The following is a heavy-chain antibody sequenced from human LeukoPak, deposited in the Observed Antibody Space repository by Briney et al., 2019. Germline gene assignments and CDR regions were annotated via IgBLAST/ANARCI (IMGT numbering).Heavy chain of an antibody. V-gene: IGHV4-59*01. D-gene: IGHD2/OR15-2a*01. CDR1: DGSISGYY. Sequence: SETLSLTCTVSDGSISGYYWSWSRQAPGKGVEWIGNLYYNRGAWYKSSLKSRVTTSVDTSKNEFSLRLSSVTAADTAVYYCATSAVLPSDYWGQGTLVTVSS. CDR2: LYYNRGA. CDR3: ATSAVLPSDY. J-gene: IGHJ4*02.